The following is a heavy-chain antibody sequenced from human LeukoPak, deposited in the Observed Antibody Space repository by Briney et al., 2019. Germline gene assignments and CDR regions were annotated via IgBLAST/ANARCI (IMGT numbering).Heavy chain of an antibody. CDR1: GGSISSYY. V-gene: IGHV4-59*08. J-gene: IGHJ2*01. CDR3: ARQSLNDYGLHQVVWYFDL. D-gene: IGHD4-17*01. Sequence: SETLSLTCTVSGGSISSYYWSWIRQPPGKGLEWIGYIYYSGSTNYNPSLKSRVTISVDTSKNQFSLKLSSVTAADTAVYYCARQSLNDYGLHQVVWYFDLWGRGTLVTVSS. CDR2: IYYSGST.